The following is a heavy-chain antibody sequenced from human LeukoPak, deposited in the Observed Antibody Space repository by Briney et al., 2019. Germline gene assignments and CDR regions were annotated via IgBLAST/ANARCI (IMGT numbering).Heavy chain of an antibody. CDR2: VNGGDGNT. V-gene: IGHV1-3*01. CDR3: ARDNYYDRSGYGPYDY. CDR1: GGTFSSYA. J-gene: IGHJ4*02. D-gene: IGHD3-22*01. Sequence: ASVKVSCKASGGTFSSYAISWVRQAPGQRLEWMGWVNGGDGNTRYSEKFQGRVAFNRDTSASTAYMELSSLRSEDTAVYYCARDNYYDRSGYGPYDYWGQGTLVTVSS.